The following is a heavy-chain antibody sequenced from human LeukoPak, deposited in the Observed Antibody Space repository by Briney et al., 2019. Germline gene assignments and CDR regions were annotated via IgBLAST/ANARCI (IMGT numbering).Heavy chain of an antibody. V-gene: IGHV3-23*01. Sequence: PGGSLRLSCAASGFTFSSYAMNWVRQAPGKGLEWVSAISGSGDSTYYADSVKGRFTISRDNSKNTLYLQMNSLRAEDTAVYYCAKGSRGYSGYVVDYWGQGTLVTVSS. CDR2: ISGSGDST. CDR3: AKGSRGYSGYVVDY. J-gene: IGHJ4*02. CDR1: GFTFSSYA. D-gene: IGHD5-12*01.